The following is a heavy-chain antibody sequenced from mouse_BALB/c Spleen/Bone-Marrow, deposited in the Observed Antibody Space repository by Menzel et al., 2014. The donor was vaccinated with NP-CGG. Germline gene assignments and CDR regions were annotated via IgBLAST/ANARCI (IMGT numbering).Heavy chain of an antibody. CDR2: XDPANXXT. CDR1: GFNIKDTY. CDR3: XXXXXXXXXXXWFAY. Sequence: VQLQQSGAELVKPGASVKLSCTASGFNIKDTYMHWVKQRPEQGLEWIGRXDPANXXTKYDPKFQGKATITADTSSNTAYLQLSXLTSEDTAVYYCXXXXXXXXXXXWFAYWGXXTLVTVSA. V-gene: IGHV14-3*02. J-gene: IGHJ3*01.